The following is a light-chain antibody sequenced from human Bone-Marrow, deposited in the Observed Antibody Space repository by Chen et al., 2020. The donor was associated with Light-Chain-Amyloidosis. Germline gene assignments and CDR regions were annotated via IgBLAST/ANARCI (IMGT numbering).Light chain of an antibody. CDR2: RDT. V-gene: IGLV3-25*03. CDR3: QSADSSGTYEVI. Sequence: SYALTQPPSLSVSPGQPARITCSGDDLPTKYAYWYQQKPGQAPVLVIHRDTERPSGISERFSGSSPGTTATLTISGVQAEDEADYHCQSADSSGTYEVIFGGGTKLTVL. J-gene: IGLJ2*01. CDR1: DLPTKY.